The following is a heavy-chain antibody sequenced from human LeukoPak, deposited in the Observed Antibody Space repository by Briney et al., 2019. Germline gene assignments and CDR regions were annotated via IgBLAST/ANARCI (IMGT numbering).Heavy chain of an antibody. CDR1: GGTFSSYA. V-gene: IGHV1-69*01. J-gene: IGHJ5*02. CDR3: ARDRGIWTGYYSLGWFDP. CDR2: ILPIFGTA. D-gene: IGHD3/OR15-3a*01. Sequence: WVKVSCKASGGTFSSYAISWVRQAPGQGREWMGGILPIFGTANYAQKFQGRVTITADESTSTAYMELSSLRAEDTAVYYCARDRGIWTGYYSLGWFDPWGQGTLVTVSS.